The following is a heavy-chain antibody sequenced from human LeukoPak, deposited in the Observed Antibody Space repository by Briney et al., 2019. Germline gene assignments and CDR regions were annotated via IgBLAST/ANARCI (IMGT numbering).Heavy chain of an antibody. CDR3: ARIGSVWDNWFDP. Sequence: PSETLSLTCAVYGGSFSGYYWSWIRQPPGKGLEWIGEINHSGSTNYNPSLKSRVTISVDTSKNQFSLKLSSVTAADTAVYYCARIGSVWDNWFDPWGQGTLVTVSS. D-gene: IGHD6-19*01. CDR2: INHSGST. V-gene: IGHV4-34*01. CDR1: GGSFSGYY. J-gene: IGHJ5*02.